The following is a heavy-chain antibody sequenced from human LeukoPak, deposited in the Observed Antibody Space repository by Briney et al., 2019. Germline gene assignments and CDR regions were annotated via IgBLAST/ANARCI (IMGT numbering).Heavy chain of an antibody. J-gene: IGHJ5*02. CDR3: ARPYYYDSRIDP. CDR2: MYYSGST. Sequence: PSQTLSLTCTVSGGSISSGDYYWSWIRQPPGKGLEWIAYMYYSGSTYYNPSLKGRVTMSADTSKNQLSLKLSSVTAADTAVYYCARPYYYDSRIDPWGQGILVTVSS. CDR1: GGSISSGDYY. V-gene: IGHV4-30-4*01. D-gene: IGHD3-22*01.